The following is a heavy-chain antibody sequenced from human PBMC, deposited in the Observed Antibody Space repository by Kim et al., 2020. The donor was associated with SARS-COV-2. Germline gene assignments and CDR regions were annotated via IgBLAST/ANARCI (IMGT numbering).Heavy chain of an antibody. D-gene: IGHD3-10*01. Sequence: SETLSLTCTVSGGSISSGSYYWSWIRQPAGKGLEWIGRIYTSGSTNYNPSLKSRVTISVDTSKNQFSLKLSSVTAADTAVYYCARGVSPLPYYYAQYYYGMDVWGQGTTVTVSS. CDR1: GGSISSGSYY. V-gene: IGHV4-61*02. J-gene: IGHJ6*02. CDR2: IYTSGST. CDR3: ARGVSPLPYYYAQYYYGMDV.